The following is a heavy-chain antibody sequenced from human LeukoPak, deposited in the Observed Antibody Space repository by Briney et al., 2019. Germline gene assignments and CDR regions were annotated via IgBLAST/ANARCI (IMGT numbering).Heavy chain of an antibody. CDR2: INPSGGST. CDR1: GGTFSSYA. V-gene: IGHV1-46*01. D-gene: IGHD2-2*01. CDR3: ARDHLAYCSSTSCNYYYYGMDV. Sequence: GASVKVSCKASGGTFSSYAISWVRQAPGQGLEWMGIINPSGGSTSYAQKFQGRVTMTRDTSTSTVYMELSSLRSEDTAVYYCARDHLAYCSSTSCNYYYYGMDVWGQGTTVTVSS. J-gene: IGHJ6*02.